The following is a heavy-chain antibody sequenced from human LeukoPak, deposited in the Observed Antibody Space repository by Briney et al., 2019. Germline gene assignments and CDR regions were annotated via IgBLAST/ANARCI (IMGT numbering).Heavy chain of an antibody. CDR2: IYSGGST. CDR1: GFTFSSYS. V-gene: IGHV3-53*01. CDR3: ARDRRPYGLDV. Sequence: GGSLRLSCAASGFTFSSYSMSWVRQAPGTGLEWVSVIYSGGSTSYADSVNGRFTISRDNSKNTLYLQMNSLRAEDTAVYYCARDRRPYGLDVWGQGTTVTVSS. J-gene: IGHJ6*02.